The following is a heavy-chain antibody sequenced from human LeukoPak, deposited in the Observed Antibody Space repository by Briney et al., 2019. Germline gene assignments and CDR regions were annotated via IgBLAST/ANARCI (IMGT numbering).Heavy chain of an antibody. J-gene: IGHJ1*01. CDR3: ARGAGSYYFTYFHH. D-gene: IGHD1-26*01. CDR1: GFTFSSYA. Sequence: PGRSLRLSCAASGFTFSSYAMHWVRQAPGKGLEWVAVISYDGSNKYYADSVKGRFTISRDDSKNTLYLQMNSLRPEDTAVYYCARGAGSYYFTYFHHWGQGTLVTVSS. V-gene: IGHV3-30*04. CDR2: ISYDGSNK.